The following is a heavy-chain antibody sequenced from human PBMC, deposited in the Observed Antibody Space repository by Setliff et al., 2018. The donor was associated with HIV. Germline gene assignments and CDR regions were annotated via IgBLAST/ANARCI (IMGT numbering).Heavy chain of an antibody. CDR2: IYYSGST. CDR1: RGSMSNGGYY. V-gene: IGHV4-31*03. CDR3: ARGVAAAGMLMDV. D-gene: IGHD6-13*01. Sequence: SETLSLTCTVSRGSMSNGGYYWSWIRQHPGKGLEWIGYIYYSGSTYYNPSLKSRVTISVDTSKNQFSLKLSSVTAADTAVYYCARGVAAAGMLMDVWGKGTTVTVSS. J-gene: IGHJ6*03.